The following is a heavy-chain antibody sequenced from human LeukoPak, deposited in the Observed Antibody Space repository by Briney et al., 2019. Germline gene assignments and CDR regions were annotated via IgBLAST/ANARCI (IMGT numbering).Heavy chain of an antibody. CDR3: AKGTKAVYCSGGSCYYFDY. CDR2: ICWNSGSI. D-gene: IGHD2-15*01. CDR1: GLTFDDYA. V-gene: IGHV3-9*01. Sequence: GRSLRLSSAASGLTFDDYAMHWGRQAPRKGVGWVLGICWNSGSIGYADSLKGRFTISRDNAKNSLYLQMNSLSAEDTAVYYCAKGTKAVYCSGGSCYYFDYWGQGTLVTVSS. J-gene: IGHJ4*02.